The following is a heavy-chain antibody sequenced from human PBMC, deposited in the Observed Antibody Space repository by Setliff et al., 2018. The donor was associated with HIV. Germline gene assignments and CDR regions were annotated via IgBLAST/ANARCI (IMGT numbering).Heavy chain of an antibody. V-gene: IGHV4-59*12. Sequence: SETLSLTCTVSGGSINSYYWNWIRQSPGKGLEWIGYIYYSGSTNYNPSLKSRVTISVATSKNQFSLKLSSVTAADTAVYYCNIYYYYYMDVWGKGTTVTVSS. J-gene: IGHJ6*03. CDR3: NIYYYYYMDV. CDR2: IYYSGST. CDR1: GGSINSYY.